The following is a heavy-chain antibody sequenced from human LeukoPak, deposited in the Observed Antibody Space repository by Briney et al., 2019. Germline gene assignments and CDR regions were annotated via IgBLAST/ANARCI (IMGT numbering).Heavy chain of an antibody. V-gene: IGHV3-21*01. CDR3: ARAMVRGVNDY. Sequence: GGSLRLSCAASGFNFISYSINWVRQAPGKGLEGVSSISSSSVYIYYADSVKGRFTISRDNAKSSLYLQMSSLRAEDTAVYYCARAMVRGVNDYWGQGTLVTVSS. D-gene: IGHD3-10*01. CDR2: ISSSSVYI. CDR1: GFNFISYS. J-gene: IGHJ4*02.